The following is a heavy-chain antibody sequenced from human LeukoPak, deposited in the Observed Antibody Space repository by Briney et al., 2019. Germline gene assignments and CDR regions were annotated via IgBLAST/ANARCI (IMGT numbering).Heavy chain of an antibody. CDR1: GYTFTGYY. V-gene: IGHV1-2*02. D-gene: IGHD1-26*01. CDR3: ARGRGSSGFDY. Sequence: ASVKVSCKASGYTFTGYYMHWVRQAPGQGLEWMGWINPNSGGTNYAQKFQGRVTMTRDTSISTAYMELRRRRSDDTAVYYGARGRGSSGFDYWGQGTLVTVSS. J-gene: IGHJ4*02. CDR2: INPNSGGT.